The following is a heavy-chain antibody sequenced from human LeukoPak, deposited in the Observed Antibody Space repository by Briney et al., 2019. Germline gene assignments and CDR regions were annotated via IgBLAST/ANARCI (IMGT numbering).Heavy chain of an antibody. J-gene: IGHJ4*02. D-gene: IGHD2-2*02. CDR2: INPNSGGT. CDR3: ARGNTLDY. CDR1: GYTLTELS. Sequence: ASVKVSCKVSGYTLTELSMHWVRQAPGKGLEWMGWINPNSGGTNFAQKFQDWVTMTRDTSLSTAYMELSRLRSNDTAVYYCARGNTLDYWGRGTLVTVSS. V-gene: IGHV1-2*04.